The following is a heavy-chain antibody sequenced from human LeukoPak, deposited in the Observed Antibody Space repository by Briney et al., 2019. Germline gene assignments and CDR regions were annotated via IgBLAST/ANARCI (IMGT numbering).Heavy chain of an antibody. CDR3: ARLVGATGDI. Sequence: SETLSLTCTVSGGSISSYYWSWIRQPPGKGLEWIGYIYYSGSTNYNPSLKSRVTISVDTSKSQFSLKLSSVTAADTAVYYCARLVGATGDIWGQGTMVTVSS. CDR2: IYYSGST. D-gene: IGHD1-26*01. CDR1: GGSISSYY. V-gene: IGHV4-59*08. J-gene: IGHJ3*02.